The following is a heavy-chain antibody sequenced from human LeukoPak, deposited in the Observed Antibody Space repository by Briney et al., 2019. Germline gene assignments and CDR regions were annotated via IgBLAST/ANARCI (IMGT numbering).Heavy chain of an antibody. J-gene: IGHJ4*02. CDR1: GFTVGVTFSRFG. D-gene: IGHD6-13*01. CDR3: AKGIAAAGDY. Sequence: GGSLRLSCAASGFTVGVTFSRFGMHWVRQAPGKGLEWVAFIRYDGSDAYYGDSVKGRFTISRDNSKNTLYLQMNSLTAEDTAVYYCAKGIAAAGDYWGQGTLVTVSS. V-gene: IGHV3-30*02. CDR2: IRYDGSDA.